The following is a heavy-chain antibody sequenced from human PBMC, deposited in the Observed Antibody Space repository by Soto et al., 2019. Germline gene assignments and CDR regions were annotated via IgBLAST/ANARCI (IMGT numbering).Heavy chain of an antibody. CDR1: GYTFTSYA. V-gene: IGHV1-3*01. CDR3: ARVVATLFDY. D-gene: IGHD6-6*01. Sequence: ASVKVSCKASGYTFTSYALHWVRQAPGHWLEWMGWIDAGSGSTKYAQRFQDRVTMTRDTSTSTVYMELRSLRSDDTAVYYCARVVATLFDYWGQGTLVTVSS. CDR2: IDAGSGST. J-gene: IGHJ4*02.